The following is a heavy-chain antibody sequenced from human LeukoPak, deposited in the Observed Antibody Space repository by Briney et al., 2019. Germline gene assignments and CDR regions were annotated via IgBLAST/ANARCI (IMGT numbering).Heavy chain of an antibody. Sequence: PSETLSLTCTVSGGSISSGSYYWSWIRQPAGKGLEWIGRIYTSGSTNYNPSLKSRVTISVDTSKNQFSLNLNSVTAADTAVYYCARGRGYSYGYGRYYYYDYGMDVWGQGTTVTVSS. D-gene: IGHD5-18*01. J-gene: IGHJ6*02. CDR1: GGSISSGSYY. CDR2: IYTSGST. V-gene: IGHV4-61*02. CDR3: ARGRGYSYGYGRYYYYDYGMDV.